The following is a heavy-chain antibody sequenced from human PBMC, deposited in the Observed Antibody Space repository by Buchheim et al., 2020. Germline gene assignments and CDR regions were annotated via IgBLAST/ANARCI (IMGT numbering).Heavy chain of an antibody. D-gene: IGHD3-3*01. CDR3: ARGGRVLRFLEWFPNWFDP. Sequence: QVQLQESGPGLVKPSQTLSLTCTVSGGSISNGGYYWSWIRQHPGKGLEWIGYIYYSGSTYYNPSLKSRVTISVDTSKHQFSLKLSSVTAADTAVYYCARGGRVLRFLEWFPNWFDPWGQGTL. J-gene: IGHJ5*02. CDR2: IYYSGST. V-gene: IGHV4-31*03. CDR1: GGSISNGGYY.